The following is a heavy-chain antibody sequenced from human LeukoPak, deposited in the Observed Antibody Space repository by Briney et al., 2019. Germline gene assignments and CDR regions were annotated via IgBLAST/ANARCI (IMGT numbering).Heavy chain of an antibody. V-gene: IGHV4-59*01. CDR3: ARGATSNWAY. D-gene: IGHD2-2*01. CDR2: IYYSGST. J-gene: IGHJ4*02. Sequence: PSETLSLTCTVSGASISDYYWSWIRQPPGKGLEWIGSIYYSGSTNYNSSLNSRVTISIDTPKTQFSLQLRSVTAADTAVYYCARGATSNWAYWGQGTLVTVSS. CDR1: GASISDYY.